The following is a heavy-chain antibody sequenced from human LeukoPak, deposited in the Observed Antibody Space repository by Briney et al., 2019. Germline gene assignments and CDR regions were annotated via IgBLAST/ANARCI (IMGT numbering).Heavy chain of an antibody. J-gene: IGHJ3*02. D-gene: IGHD1-20*01. Sequence: ASVKVSCKASGYTFTGYYIHWVRQAPGQGLEWMGWINPNSGGTNYAQKFQGRVTMTRDTSISTAYMDLSRLRSDDTAVYYCARDRRITGTQGTIAFDXWGQGTMVTVXS. CDR3: ARDRRITGTQGTIAFDX. CDR2: INPNSGGT. V-gene: IGHV1-2*02. CDR1: GYTFTGYY.